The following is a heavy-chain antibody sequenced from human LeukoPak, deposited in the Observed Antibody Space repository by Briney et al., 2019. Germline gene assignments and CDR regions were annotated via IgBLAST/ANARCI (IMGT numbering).Heavy chain of an antibody. V-gene: IGHV3-23*01. CDR2: ISGSGGST. Sequence: GGSLRLSCAASAFTFSSYAMSWVRQAPGEGLEWGSAISGSGGSTYYADSVKGRSTISRDNSKNTLYLQMNSLRAEDTAVYYCAKGMVRGVIITLPDYWGQGTLVTVSS. D-gene: IGHD3-10*01. CDR3: AKGMVRGVIITLPDY. CDR1: AFTFSSYA. J-gene: IGHJ4*02.